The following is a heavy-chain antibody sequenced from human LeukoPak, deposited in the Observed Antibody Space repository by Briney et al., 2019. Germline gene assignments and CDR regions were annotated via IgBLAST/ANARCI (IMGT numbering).Heavy chain of an antibody. CDR3: AGYSSSWYWFDP. Sequence: SETLSLTCSVSGASISGYYWSWIRQPPGKRLEWIAYINDSGDTNYNPSLKSRVTISVDTSKNQFSLKLSSVTAADTAVYYCAGYSSSWYWFDPWGQGTLVTVSS. D-gene: IGHD6-13*01. CDR1: GASISGYY. J-gene: IGHJ5*02. CDR2: INDSGDT. V-gene: IGHV4-59*12.